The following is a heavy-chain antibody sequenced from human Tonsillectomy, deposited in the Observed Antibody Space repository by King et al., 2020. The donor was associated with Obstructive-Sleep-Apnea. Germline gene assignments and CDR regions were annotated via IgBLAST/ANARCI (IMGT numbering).Heavy chain of an antibody. CDR3: ARSVYCTNGVCYSYFDY. Sequence: QLVQSGAEVKKPGASVKVSCKASGYTFTGYYMHWVRQAPGQGREWMGWINPNSGGTNYAQKFQGWVTMTRDTSISTAYMELSRLRSDDTAVYYCARSVYCTNGVCYSYFDYWGQGTLVTVSS. CDR2: INPNSGGT. J-gene: IGHJ4*02. V-gene: IGHV1-2*04. D-gene: IGHD2-8*01. CDR1: GYTFTGYY.